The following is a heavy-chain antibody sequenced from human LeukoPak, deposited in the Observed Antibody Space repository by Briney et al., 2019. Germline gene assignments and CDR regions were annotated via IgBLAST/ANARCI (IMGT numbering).Heavy chain of an antibody. D-gene: IGHD3-10*01. J-gene: IGHJ6*04. CDR2: ISYNENT. Sequence: PSETLSLTCTGSGVSVSSGTCYWTWIRQPPGKGLEWIAYISYNENTNYNPSLKSRLTISLDTSKNQFSLRLSSVTAADTAVYYCAREASLVRGIFITRYGLDVWGKGTTVTVSS. CDR1: GVSVSSGTCY. CDR3: AREASLVRGIFITRYGLDV. V-gene: IGHV4-61*01.